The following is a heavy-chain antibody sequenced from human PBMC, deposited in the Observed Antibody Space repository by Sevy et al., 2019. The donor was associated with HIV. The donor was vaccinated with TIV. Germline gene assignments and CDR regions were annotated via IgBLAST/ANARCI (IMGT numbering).Heavy chain of an antibody. J-gene: IGHJ6*02. V-gene: IGHV1-2*02. CDR2: INSDSGVT. CDR3: ARLTTKPTSDLYGMDV. CDR1: GYIFTDYY. D-gene: IGHD4-17*01. Sequence: ASVKVSCKASGYIFTDYYIHWVRQAPGQGLEWMAWINSDSGVTNHAQRFQGEVTVTRDTSLSTAYLELSRLKSNDTAIYYCARLTTKPTSDLYGMDVWGQGTTVTVSS.